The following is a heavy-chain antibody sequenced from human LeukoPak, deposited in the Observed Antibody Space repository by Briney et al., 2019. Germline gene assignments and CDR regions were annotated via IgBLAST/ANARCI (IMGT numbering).Heavy chain of an antibody. CDR2: ITSSGSTI. J-gene: IGHJ4*02. Sequence: QAGGSLRLSCAASGFTFGIYEMNWVRQAPGKGLEWVSYITSSGSTIYYADSVKGRFTISRDNAKNSLYLQMNSLRAEDTAVYYCARDVRGYPSGYDYWGQGTLVTVSS. D-gene: IGHD3-16*01. V-gene: IGHV3-48*03. CDR3: ARDVRGYPSGYDY. CDR1: GFTFGIYE.